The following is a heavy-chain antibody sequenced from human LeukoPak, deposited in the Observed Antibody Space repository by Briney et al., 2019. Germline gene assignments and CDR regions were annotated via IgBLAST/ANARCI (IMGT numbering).Heavy chain of an antibody. D-gene: IGHD1-26*01. CDR2: ISGSGAST. J-gene: IGHJ4*02. CDR3: AKDVGKWESLHFFDY. Sequence: GGSLRPSCLTSGFTFSTNAMSWVRQAPGKGLEWISGISGSGASTYYADSVTGRFTISRDNSRNTLYLQMNSLRGDDTAVYYCAKDVGKWESLHFFDYWGQGTLVTVSS. V-gene: IGHV3-23*01. CDR1: GFTFSTNA.